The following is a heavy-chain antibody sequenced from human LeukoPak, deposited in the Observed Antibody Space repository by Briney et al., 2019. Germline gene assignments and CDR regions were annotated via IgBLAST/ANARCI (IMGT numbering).Heavy chain of an antibody. CDR3: ARGRICSSTSCYIDY. V-gene: IGHV3-21*01. CDR1: GFTFSYYA. D-gene: IGHD2-2*01. CDR2: ISSSSSYI. Sequence: PGGSLRLSCAGTGFTFSYYAMSWVRQAPGKGLEWVSSISSSSSYIYYADSVKGRFTISRDNAKNSLYLQMNSLRAEDTAVYYCARGRICSSTSCYIDYWGQGTLVTVSS. J-gene: IGHJ4*02.